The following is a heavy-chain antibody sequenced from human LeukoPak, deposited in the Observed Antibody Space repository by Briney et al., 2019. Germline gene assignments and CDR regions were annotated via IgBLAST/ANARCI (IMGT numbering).Heavy chain of an antibody. CDR1: GCSFRNYL. D-gene: IGHD2-15*01. J-gene: IGHJ4*02. Sequence: GGSLRLSCAASGCSFRNYLMGWVRQAPGKGLEGVANTKPDGSAEYYADSVRGRFTASRDNANNLLYLQMNRLRAEDTAVYYCARDGGLHTNFDYWGQGTLLTVSS. V-gene: IGHV3-7*01. CDR3: ARDGGLHTNFDY. CDR2: TKPDGSAE.